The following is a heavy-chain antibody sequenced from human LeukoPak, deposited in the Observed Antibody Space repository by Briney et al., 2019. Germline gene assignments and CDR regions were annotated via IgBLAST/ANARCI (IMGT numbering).Heavy chain of an antibody. D-gene: IGHD2-2*01. Sequence: ASVKVSCKASGGTFSSYAISWVRQAPGQGLEWMGGIIPIFGTANYAQKFQGRVTITADESTSTAYMELSSLRSEDTAVYYCARVYCSSTSCYAPYYYGVDVWGQGTTVTVSS. CDR1: GGTFSSYA. CDR3: ARVYCSSTSCYAPYYYGVDV. J-gene: IGHJ6*02. V-gene: IGHV1-69*13. CDR2: IIPIFGTA.